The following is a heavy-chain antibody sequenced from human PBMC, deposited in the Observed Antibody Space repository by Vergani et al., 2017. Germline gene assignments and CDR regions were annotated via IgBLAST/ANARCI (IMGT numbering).Heavy chain of an antibody. CDR1: GFTFSNAW. J-gene: IGHJ1*01. V-gene: IGHV3-15*01. Sequence: EVQLVESGGGLVKPGGSLRLSCAASGFTFSNAWMSWVRQAPGKGLEWGGRIKSKTDGGTTDYAAHVKGRFTISRDDSKNTLYLEMNSLKTEDTAVYYCTTEAIPDDYGDYGRFQHWGQGTLVTVSS. CDR3: TTEAIPDDYGDYGRFQH. D-gene: IGHD4-17*01. CDR2: IKSKTDGGTT.